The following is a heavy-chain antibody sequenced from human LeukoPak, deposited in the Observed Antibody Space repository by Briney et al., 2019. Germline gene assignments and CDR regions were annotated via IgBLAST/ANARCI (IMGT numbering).Heavy chain of an antibody. CDR3: ARGYYYDSSGYYYEGLYAFDI. D-gene: IGHD3-22*01. V-gene: IGHV1-18*04. J-gene: IGHJ3*02. CDR1: GYTFTGYY. CDR2: ISAYNGNT. Sequence: ASVKVSCKASGYTFTGYYMHWVRQAPGQGLEWMGWISAYNGNTNYAQKLQGRVTMTTDTSTSTAHMELRSLRSDDTAVYYCARGYYYDSSGYYYEGLYAFDIWGQGTMVTVSS.